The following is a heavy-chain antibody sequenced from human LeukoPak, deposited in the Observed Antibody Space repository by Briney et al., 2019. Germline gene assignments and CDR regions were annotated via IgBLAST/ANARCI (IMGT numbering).Heavy chain of an antibody. CDR3: AKDGGVGDPGLFYPHGMDV. CDR1: GFTFSSYA. D-gene: IGHD3-3*01. V-gene: IGHV3-30*18. J-gene: IGHJ6*02. Sequence: PGRSLRLSCAASGFTFSSYAMHWVRQAPGKGLEWVAVISYDGSSKDYADSVKGRFTISRDNSKNTLDLQMNSLRAEDTAVYYCAKDGGVGDPGLFYPHGMDVWGQGTTVTASS. CDR2: ISYDGSSK.